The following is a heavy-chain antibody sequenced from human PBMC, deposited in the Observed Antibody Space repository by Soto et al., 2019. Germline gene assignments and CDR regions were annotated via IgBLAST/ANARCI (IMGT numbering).Heavy chain of an antibody. CDR3: ARGSFSGLYYYYYRMDV. CDR1: GDSISSYS. CDR2: IYTSGST. V-gene: IGHV4-4*07. J-gene: IGHJ6*02. Sequence: SETLTVTCTASGDSISSYSWSWLRQTAGKGLEWIGRIYTSGSTNYNPSLKSRVTMSVDTSKNQFSLKLSSVTAADTAVYYCARGSFSGLYYYYYRMDVWGQGTTGTVSS. D-gene: IGHD2-15*01.